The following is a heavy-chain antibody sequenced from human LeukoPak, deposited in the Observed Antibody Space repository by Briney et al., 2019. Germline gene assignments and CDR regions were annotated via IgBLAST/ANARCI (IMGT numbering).Heavy chain of an antibody. CDR1: GFTFSSYS. Sequence: GGSLRLSCAASGFTFSSYSMNWVRQAPGKGLEWVSSISSSSSYIYYADSVKGRFTISRDNSKNTLYLQMNSLRAEDTAVYYCAKGANVWGSYRTTLDYWGQGTLVTVSS. J-gene: IGHJ4*02. D-gene: IGHD3-16*02. CDR2: ISSSSSYI. V-gene: IGHV3-21*04. CDR3: AKGANVWGSYRTTLDY.